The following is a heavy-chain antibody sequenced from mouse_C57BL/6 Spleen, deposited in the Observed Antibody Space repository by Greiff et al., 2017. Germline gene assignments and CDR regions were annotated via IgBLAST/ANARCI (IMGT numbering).Heavy chain of an antibody. Sequence: VQLQQSGAELVKPGASVKISCKASGYAFSSYWMNWVKQRPGKGLEWIGQIYPGDGDTNYNGKFKGKATLTADKSSSTAYMQLSSLTSEDSAVYFCARSGYYGSGRYFDVWGTGTTVTVSS. V-gene: IGHV1-80*01. CDR2: IYPGDGDT. CDR3: ARSGYYGSGRYFDV. CDR1: GYAFSSYW. D-gene: IGHD1-1*01. J-gene: IGHJ1*03.